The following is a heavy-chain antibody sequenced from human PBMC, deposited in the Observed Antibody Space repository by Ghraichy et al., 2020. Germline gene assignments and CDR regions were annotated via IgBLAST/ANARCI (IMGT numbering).Heavy chain of an antibody. CDR2: INSDGSST. CDR3: AREEYDFWSGYNRGAFDI. CDR1: GFTFSSYW. V-gene: IGHV3-74*01. Sequence: GGSLRLSCAASGFTFSSYWMHWVRQAPGKGLVWVSRINSDGSSTSYADSVKGRFTISRDNAKNTLYLQMNSLRAEDTAVYYCAREEYDFWSGYNRGAFDIWGQGTMVTVSS. D-gene: IGHD3-3*01. J-gene: IGHJ3*02.